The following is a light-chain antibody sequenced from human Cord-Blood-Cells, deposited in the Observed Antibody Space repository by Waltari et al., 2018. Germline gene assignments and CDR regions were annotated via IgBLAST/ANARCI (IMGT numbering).Light chain of an antibody. CDR1: SSDVGGYNY. CDR2: DVS. V-gene: IGLV2-14*01. CDR3: SSYTSSSTLV. J-gene: IGLJ1*01. Sequence: QSALTQPDSVSGSPGQSITISCTGTSSDVGGYNYVSWYQQHPGKAPNLMVYDVSNQPAGVSNRFSGSKSGNTASLTISGLQAEDEADYYCSSYTSSSTLVVGTGTKVTVL.